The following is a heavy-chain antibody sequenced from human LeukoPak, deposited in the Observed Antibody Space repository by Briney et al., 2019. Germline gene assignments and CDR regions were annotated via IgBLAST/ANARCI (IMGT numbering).Heavy chain of an antibody. CDR2: IRYDGSDK. CDR3: PAASPMDY. Sequence: GGSLRLSCAASGFTFSSYGMHWVRQAPGKGLEWVAFIRYDGSDKYYADSVKGRFTISRDNSKNTLYLQMNSLRAADTAVYYSPAASPMDYWGQGTLVTVSS. J-gene: IGHJ4*02. D-gene: IGHD6-6*01. V-gene: IGHV3-30*02. CDR1: GFTFSSYG.